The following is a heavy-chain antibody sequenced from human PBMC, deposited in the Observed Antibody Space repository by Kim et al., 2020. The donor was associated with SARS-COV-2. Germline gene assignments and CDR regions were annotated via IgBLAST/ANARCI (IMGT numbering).Heavy chain of an antibody. D-gene: IGHD4-17*01. J-gene: IGHJ3*02. CDR3: TTETRLRWTSDAFDI. V-gene: IGHV3-15*01. Sequence: APVKGRFTISRDDSKNTLYLQMNSLKTEDTAVYYCTTETRLRWTSDAFDIWGQGTMVTVSS.